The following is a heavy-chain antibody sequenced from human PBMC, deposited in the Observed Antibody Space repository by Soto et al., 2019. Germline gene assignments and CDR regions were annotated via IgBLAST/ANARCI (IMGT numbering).Heavy chain of an antibody. J-gene: IGHJ5*02. V-gene: IGHV1-69*13. D-gene: IGHD1-1*01. CDR3: AKKGWVWNTNWFDP. Sequence: SVKVSCKASGGTFSSYAISWVRQAPGQGLEWMGGIIPIFGTANYAQKFQGRVTITADESTSTAYMELSSLRSEDTAVYYCAKKGWVWNTNWFDPWGQGTLVTVSS. CDR1: GGTFSSYA. CDR2: IIPIFGTA.